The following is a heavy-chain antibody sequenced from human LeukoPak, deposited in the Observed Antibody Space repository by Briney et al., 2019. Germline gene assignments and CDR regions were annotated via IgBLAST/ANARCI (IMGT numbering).Heavy chain of an antibody. J-gene: IGHJ4*02. D-gene: IGHD5-18*01. V-gene: IGHV3-53*04. CDR3: ARFLDTAMNRGFDY. CDR2: MYSDGST. CDR1: GFTVTINY. Sequence: GGSLRLFCAASGFTVTINYMSSVRQAPGKGLGWVSVMYSDGSTYYADSVKGRFTISRHNSKNTLYLQMNSLRAEDTAVYYCARFLDTAMNRGFDYWGQGTLVTVSS.